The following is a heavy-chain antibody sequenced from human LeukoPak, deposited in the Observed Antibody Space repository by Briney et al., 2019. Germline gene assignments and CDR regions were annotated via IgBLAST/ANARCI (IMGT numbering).Heavy chain of an antibody. D-gene: IGHD5-12*01. CDR1: GFTFDDYA. J-gene: IGHJ4*02. CDR3: AKASGYSGYDGFDY. Sequence: GGSLRLSCAASGFTFDDYAMHWVRQAPGKGLEWVSGISWNSGSIGYADSVKGRFTISRDNAKNSLYLRMNSLRAEDTALYYCAKASGYSGYDGFDYWGQGTLVTASS. V-gene: IGHV3-9*01. CDR2: ISWNSGSI.